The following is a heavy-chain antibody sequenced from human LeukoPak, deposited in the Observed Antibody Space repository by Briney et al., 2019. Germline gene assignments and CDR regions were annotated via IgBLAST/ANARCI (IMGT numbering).Heavy chain of an antibody. CDR3: ARDRASGTTIWFDP. D-gene: IGHD1-1*01. Sequence: PETLSLTCTVSGGSVSRGNYYWSWIRQPPGKGLEWIGFIDNSGSTNYNPSLKSRVTISRDTSKSQFSLRLTSVTAADTAIYYCARDRASGTTIWFDPWGQGTLVTVSS. J-gene: IGHJ5*02. CDR2: IDNSGST. CDR1: GGSVSRGNYY. V-gene: IGHV4-61*01.